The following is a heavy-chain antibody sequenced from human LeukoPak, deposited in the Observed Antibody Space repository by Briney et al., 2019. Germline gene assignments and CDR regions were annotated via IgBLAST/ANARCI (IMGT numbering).Heavy chain of an antibody. CDR2: IYHSGST. D-gene: IGHD3-10*01. CDR1: GYSISSGYY. J-gene: IGHJ6*03. V-gene: IGHV4-38-2*01. Sequence: TPSETLSLTCAVSGYSISSGYYWGWIRQPPGKGLEWIGSIYHSGSTYYNPSLKSRVIISVDTSKNQFSLKLSSVTAADTAVYYCASALSGTDYYYTDVWGKGTTVTVSS. CDR3: ASALSGTDYYYTDV.